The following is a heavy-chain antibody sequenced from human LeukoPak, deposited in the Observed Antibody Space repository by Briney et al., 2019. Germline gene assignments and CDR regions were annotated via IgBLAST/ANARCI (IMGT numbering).Heavy chain of an antibody. CDR1: GGSLSGYY. Sequence: PSETLSLTCAVYGGSLSGYYWSWIRQPPGKGLGWIGEINHSGSTNYNPSLKSRVTISVDTSKNQFSLKLSSVTAADTAVYYCASASITRYYFDYWGQGTLVTVSS. D-gene: IGHD4-11*01. CDR3: ASASITRYYFDY. J-gene: IGHJ4*02. V-gene: IGHV4-34*01. CDR2: INHSGST.